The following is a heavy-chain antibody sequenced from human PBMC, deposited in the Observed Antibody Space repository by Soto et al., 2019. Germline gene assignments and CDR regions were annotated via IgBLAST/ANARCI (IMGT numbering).Heavy chain of an antibody. CDR2: ISYDGSNK. J-gene: IGHJ4*02. CDR1: GFTFSSYA. CDR3: ARESWPRYDSSGYSPKPFDY. Sequence: GGSLRLSCAASGFTFSSYAMHWVRQAPGKGLEWVAVISYDGSNKYYADSVKGRFTISRDNSKNTLYLQMNSLRAEDTAVYYCARESWPRYDSSGYSPKPFDYWGQGTLVTVSS. V-gene: IGHV3-30-3*01. D-gene: IGHD3-22*01.